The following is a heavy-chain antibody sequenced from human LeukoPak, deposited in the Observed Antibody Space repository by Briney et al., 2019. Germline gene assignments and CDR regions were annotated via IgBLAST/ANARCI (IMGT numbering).Heavy chain of an antibody. D-gene: IGHD3-9*01. V-gene: IGHV3-30*03. CDR1: GFIFENYG. J-gene: IGHJ1*01. CDR3: ATDAYFDMRGGPRR. Sequence: GGCLRLSCAASGFIFENYGMHWVRQAPGQGLEWVAVISYDGSTKYYGDSVKGRFTISRDNSKNTLFLELNSLRAEDTAVYYCATDAYFDMRGGPRRWGQGTLVSVSS. CDR2: ISYDGSTK.